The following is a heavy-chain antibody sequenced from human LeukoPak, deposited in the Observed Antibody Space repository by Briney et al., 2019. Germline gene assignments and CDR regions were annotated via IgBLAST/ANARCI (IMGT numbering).Heavy chain of an antibody. Sequence: ASVKVSCKASGYTFTGYYTHWVRQAPGQGLEWMGRINPNSGGTNYAQKFQGRVTMTRDTSISTAYMELSRLRSDDTAVYYCARDRSANSYYDFWSGYFWYWFDPWGQGTLVTVSS. CDR1: GYTFTGYY. CDR3: ARDRSANSYYDFWSGYFWYWFDP. J-gene: IGHJ5*02. D-gene: IGHD3-3*01. CDR2: INPNSGGT. V-gene: IGHV1-2*06.